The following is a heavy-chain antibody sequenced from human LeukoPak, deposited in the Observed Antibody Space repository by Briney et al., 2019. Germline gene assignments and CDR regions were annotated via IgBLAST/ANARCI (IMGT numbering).Heavy chain of an antibody. Sequence: GASVKVSCKASGYTFTSYGISWVRQAPGQGLEWMGWISAYNGNTNYAQKLQGRVTMTTDTSTSTAYMELRSLRSDDTAVYYCAGDLGGYYDSSGYLGSDYWGQGALVTVSS. CDR2: ISAYNGNT. CDR3: AGDLGGYYDSSGYLGSDY. D-gene: IGHD3-22*01. CDR1: GYTFTSYG. J-gene: IGHJ4*02. V-gene: IGHV1-18*01.